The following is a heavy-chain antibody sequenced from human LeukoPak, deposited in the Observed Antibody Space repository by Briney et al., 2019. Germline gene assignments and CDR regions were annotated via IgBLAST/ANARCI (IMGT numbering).Heavy chain of an antibody. CDR2: ISAYNGNT. D-gene: IGHD2-15*01. V-gene: IGHV1-18*01. Sequence: ASVKVSCKASGYTFTSYAMHWVRQAPGQRLEWMGWISAYNGNTNYAQKLQGRVTMTTDTSTSTAYMELRSLRSDDTAVYYCARGSPFSPAATPVDYWGQGTLVTVSS. CDR1: GYTFTSYA. J-gene: IGHJ4*02. CDR3: ARGSPFSPAATPVDY.